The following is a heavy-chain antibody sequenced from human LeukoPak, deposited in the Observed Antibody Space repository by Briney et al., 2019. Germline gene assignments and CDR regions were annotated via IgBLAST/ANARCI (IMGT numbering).Heavy chain of an antibody. V-gene: IGHV1-18*01. Sequence: GASVKVSCKASGYTFTSYGISWVRQAPGQGLEWMGWISAYNGNTNYAQKLQGRVTMTTDTSTSTAYMELRSLRSDDTAVYYCARESVATSSGDAFDIWGQGTMVTVSS. CDR2: ISAYNGNT. CDR3: ARESVATSSGDAFDI. CDR1: GYTFTSYG. D-gene: IGHD3-10*01. J-gene: IGHJ3*02.